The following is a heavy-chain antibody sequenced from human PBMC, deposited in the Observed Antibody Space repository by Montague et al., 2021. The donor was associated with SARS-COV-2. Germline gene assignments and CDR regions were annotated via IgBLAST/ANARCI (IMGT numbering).Heavy chain of an antibody. D-gene: IGHD2-2*01. CDR1: GGSFSGYY. CDR2: ISHSGST. CDR3: ARVPHRLLFVPRYYGMDV. J-gene: IGHJ6*02. V-gene: IGHV4-34*01. Sequence: SETLSLTCAVCGGSFSGYYWSWIRQPPGEGLEWIAEISHSGSTSYNPSLKSRVTISVDTSKNQFCLKLSSATAADTAVYYCARVPHRLLFVPRYYGMDVWGQGTTVTVSS.